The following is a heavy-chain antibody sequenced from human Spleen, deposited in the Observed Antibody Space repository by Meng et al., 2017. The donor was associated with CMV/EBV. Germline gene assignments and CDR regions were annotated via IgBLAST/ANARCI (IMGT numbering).Heavy chain of an antibody. CDR3: ARRGSSSSWFQVDY. Sequence: ASVKVSCKTSNYSFATYVISWVRQAPGQSLEWMGWVSGHGDNTNYAQILRDRVTMTTDISMTTASMELRSLRSDDTAVYYCARRGSSSSWFQVDYWGQGTLVTVSS. D-gene: IGHD6-13*01. CDR1: NYSFATYV. CDR2: VSGHGDNT. V-gene: IGHV1-18*01. J-gene: IGHJ4*02.